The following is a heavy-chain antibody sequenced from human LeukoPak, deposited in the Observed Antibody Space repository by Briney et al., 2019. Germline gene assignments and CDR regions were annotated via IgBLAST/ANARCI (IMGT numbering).Heavy chain of an antibody. D-gene: IGHD4-17*01. CDR1: GGSISSYY. J-gene: IGHJ4*02. CDR3: ASTITVTTDY. V-gene: IGHV4-59*08. CDR2: IYYSGST. Sequence: SETLSLTCTVSGGSISSYYWSWIRQPPGKGLEWIGYIYYSGSTNYNPSLKSRVTISVDTSKNQFSLKLTSVTAADTAVYYCASTITVTTDYWGQGTLVTVSS.